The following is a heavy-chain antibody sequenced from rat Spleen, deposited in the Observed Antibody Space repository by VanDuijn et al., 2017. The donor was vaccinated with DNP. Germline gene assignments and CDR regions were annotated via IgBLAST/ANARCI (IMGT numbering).Heavy chain of an antibody. Sequence: EVQLVESGGGLVQPGRSLKLSCAASGFTFSNYDMAWVRQAPTKGLEWVASISTGGGNTYYRDSVKGRFTISRDNAKSTLYLQMDSLRSEDTATYYCARQHINYGGHGHYFDYWGQGVMVTVSS. CDR3: ARQHINYGGHGHYFDY. V-gene: IGHV5S23*01. J-gene: IGHJ2*01. D-gene: IGHD1-11*01. CDR2: ISTGGGNT. CDR1: GFTFSNYD.